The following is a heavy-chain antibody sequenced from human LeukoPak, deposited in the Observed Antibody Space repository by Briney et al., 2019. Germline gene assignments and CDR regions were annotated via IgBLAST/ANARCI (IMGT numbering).Heavy chain of an antibody. CDR1: GFTLSRHW. CDR2: IRQDGNDI. J-gene: IGHJ5*02. CDR3: ARLPGDSTIYDL. Sequence: GGSLRLSCAASGFTLSRHWMSWFRQAPGKGLEWVASIRQDGNDINYVESVKGRFIISRDNAGNSVSLQMSSLRAEDTAMYYCARLPGDSTIYDLWGQGTLVTVSS. D-gene: IGHD5/OR15-5a*01. V-gene: IGHV3-7*01.